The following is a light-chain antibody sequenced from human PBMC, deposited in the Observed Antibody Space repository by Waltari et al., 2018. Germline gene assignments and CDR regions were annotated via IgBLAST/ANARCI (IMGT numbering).Light chain of an antibody. CDR3: QQYNDWPQT. Sequence: IVMTQSPATLSVSPGERVPLSCRASQSVSGNLAWYQQKPGQAPRLPMYGASTRAAGVPTRFSGSGSGTEFTVTISSLQSEDFAVYYCQQYNDWPQTFGQGTKLETK. J-gene: IGKJ2*01. CDR1: QSVSGN. CDR2: GAS. V-gene: IGKV3-15*01.